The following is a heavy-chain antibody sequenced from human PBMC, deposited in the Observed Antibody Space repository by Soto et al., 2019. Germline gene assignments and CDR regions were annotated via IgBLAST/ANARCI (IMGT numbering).Heavy chain of an antibody. CDR3: ARASGSEGNNWFDP. J-gene: IGHJ5*02. CDR1: GGSISSGGYY. V-gene: IGHV4-31*03. Sequence: SETLSLTCTVSGGSISSGGYYWSWIRQHPGKGLEWIGYIYYSGSTYYNPSLKSRVTISVDTSKNQFSLKLSSVTAADTAVYYCARASGSEGNNWFDPWGQGTLVTVSS. D-gene: IGHD2-8*02. CDR2: IYYSGST.